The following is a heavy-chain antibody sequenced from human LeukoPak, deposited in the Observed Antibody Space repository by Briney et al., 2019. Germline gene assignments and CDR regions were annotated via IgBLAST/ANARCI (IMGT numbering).Heavy chain of an antibody. V-gene: IGHV3-23*01. CDR1: GFTFSTYA. D-gene: IGHD3-10*01. Sequence: GGSLRLSCAASGFTFSTYAMSWVRQAPGKGLEWVSAISGSGGSTYYADSVKGRFTISRDNSKKTLYLQMNSLRAEDTAVFYCAKDYYGSGSPIDYWGQGTLVTVSS. CDR3: AKDYYGSGSPIDY. CDR2: ISGSGGST. J-gene: IGHJ4*02.